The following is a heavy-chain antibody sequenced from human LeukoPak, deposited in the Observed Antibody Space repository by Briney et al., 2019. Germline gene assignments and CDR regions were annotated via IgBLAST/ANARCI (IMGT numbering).Heavy chain of an antibody. CDR3: ARAGRVLRFLEWLLCGYFDY. CDR2: ISYDGSNK. V-gene: IGHV3-30*07. J-gene: IGHJ4*02. CDR1: GFTFSSYA. Sequence: PGGSLRLSCAASGFTFSSYAMHWVRQAPGKGLEWVAVISYDGSNKYYADSVKGRFTISRDNSKNTLYLQMNSLRAEDTAVYYCARAGRVLRFLEWLLCGYFDYWGQGTLVTVSS. D-gene: IGHD3-3*01.